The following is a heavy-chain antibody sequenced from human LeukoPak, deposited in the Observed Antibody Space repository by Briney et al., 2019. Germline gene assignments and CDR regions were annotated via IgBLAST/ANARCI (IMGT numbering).Heavy chain of an antibody. Sequence: SETLSLTCTVSGGSISSSSYYWGWIRQPPGKGLEWIGSIYDSGSTYYNPSLKSRVTISVDTSKNQFSLKLSSVTAADTAVYYCASDYTIAAAGTGRNYWGQGTLVTVSS. CDR3: ASDYTIAAAGTGRNY. V-gene: IGHV4-39*01. CDR2: IYDSGST. J-gene: IGHJ4*02. CDR1: GGSISSSSYY. D-gene: IGHD6-13*01.